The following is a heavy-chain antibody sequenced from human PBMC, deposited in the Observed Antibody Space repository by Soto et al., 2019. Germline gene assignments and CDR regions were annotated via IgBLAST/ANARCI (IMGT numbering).Heavy chain of an antibody. Sequence: VASVKVSCKASGYTFTSYDIYWVRQATGQGLEWMGWMNPNTGNSAYAQKFQGRVTVTSDTSINTVHMELNSLRSEDTAVYYRARRAETNGWNGFGADKYYFDFWGQGTLVTVSS. CDR3: ARRAETNGWNGFGADKYYFDF. J-gene: IGHJ4*02. V-gene: IGHV1-8*01. D-gene: IGHD1-1*01. CDR1: GYTFTSYD. CDR2: MNPNTGNS.